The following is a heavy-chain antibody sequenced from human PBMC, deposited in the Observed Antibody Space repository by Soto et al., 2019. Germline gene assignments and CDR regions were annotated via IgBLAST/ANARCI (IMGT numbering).Heavy chain of an antibody. CDR1: GGTFSSYA. CDR2: IIPIFGTA. D-gene: IGHD5-12*01. V-gene: IGHV1-69*13. J-gene: IGHJ5*02. CDR3: ARDREDAAKTKGLPCWFDP. Sequence: SVKVSCKASGGTFSSYAISWVRQAPGQGLEWMGGIIPIFGTANYAQKFQGRVTITADESTSTAYMELRSLRSEDTAVYYCARDREDAAKTKGLPCWFDPWGQGTLVTVSS.